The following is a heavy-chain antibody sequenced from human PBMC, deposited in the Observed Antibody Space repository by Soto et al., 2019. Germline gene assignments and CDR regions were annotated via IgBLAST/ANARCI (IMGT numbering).Heavy chain of an antibody. D-gene: IGHD6-13*01. CDR1: GGSISSYY. Sequence: LSLTCTVSGGSISSYYWSWVRQPPGKGLEWIGYIYYSGSTNYNPSLKSRVTISVDTSKNQFSLKLSSVTAADTAVYYCARDSSSWYNWFDPWGQGNLVTVSS. CDR2: IYYSGST. V-gene: IGHV4-59*01. CDR3: ARDSSSWYNWFDP. J-gene: IGHJ5*02.